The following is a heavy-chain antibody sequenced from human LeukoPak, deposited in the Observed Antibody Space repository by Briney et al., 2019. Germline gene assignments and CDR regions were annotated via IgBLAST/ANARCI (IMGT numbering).Heavy chain of an antibody. D-gene: IGHD2-2*02. V-gene: IGHV4-61*02. Sequence: PSETLSLTCTVSGGSISSGSYYWSWIRQPAGKGLEWIGRIYTSGCTNYNPSLKSRVTISVDTSKNQFSLKLSSVTAADTAVYYCAREQDLLGYCSSTSCYTEYFQHWGQGTLVTVSS. CDR3: AREQDLLGYCSSTSCYTEYFQH. CDR1: GGSISSGSYY. CDR2: IYTSGCT. J-gene: IGHJ1*01.